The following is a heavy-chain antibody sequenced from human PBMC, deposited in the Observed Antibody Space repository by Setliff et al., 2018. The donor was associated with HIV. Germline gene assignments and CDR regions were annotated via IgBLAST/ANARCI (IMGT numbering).Heavy chain of an antibody. D-gene: IGHD6-6*01. J-gene: IGHJ5*02. CDR1: GYTFTSYT. V-gene: IGHV1-3*01. CDR2: INAGNGNT. Sequence: GASVKVSCKASGYTFTSYTLHWARQAPGQRLEWMGWINAGNGNTKFSQKFQGRVTITRDTSASTAYMDLSSLRSEDTAVYYCARGFSVYSSSDPLLNWLDPWGQGTLVTVSS. CDR3: ARGFSVYSSSDPLLNWLDP.